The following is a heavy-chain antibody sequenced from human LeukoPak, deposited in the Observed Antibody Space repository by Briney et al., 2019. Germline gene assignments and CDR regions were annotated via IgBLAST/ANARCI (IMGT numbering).Heavy chain of an antibody. D-gene: IGHD1-26*01. V-gene: IGHV1-8*03. CDR1: GYTFTSYD. J-gene: IGHJ4*02. Sequence: ASVKVSCKASGYTFTSYDINWVRQATGQGLEWMGWMNPNSGNTGYARKFQGRVTITRNTSISTAYMELSSLRSEDTAVYYCARGRMGAKGDFDYWGQGTLVTVSS. CDR2: MNPNSGNT. CDR3: ARGRMGAKGDFDY.